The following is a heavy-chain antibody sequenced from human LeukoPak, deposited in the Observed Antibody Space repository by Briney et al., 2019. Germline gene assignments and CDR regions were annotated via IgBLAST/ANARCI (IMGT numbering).Heavy chain of an antibody. Sequence: GGSLRLSCAASGFTFSSYGMHWVRQAPGKGLEWVAFIRYDGTNKYYADSVKGRFTISRDNSKNTLYLQMNSLRAEDTAVYYCARDLPAFDETHPWGQGTLVTVSS. CDR1: GFTFSSYG. CDR2: IRYDGTNK. J-gene: IGHJ5*02. CDR3: ARDLPAFDETHP. V-gene: IGHV3-30*02. D-gene: IGHD2/OR15-2a*01.